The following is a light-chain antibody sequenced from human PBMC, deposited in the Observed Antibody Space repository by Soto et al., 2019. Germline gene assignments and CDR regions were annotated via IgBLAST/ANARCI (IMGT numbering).Light chain of an antibody. CDR3: GSYTSSSSWV. V-gene: IGLV2-14*03. CDR2: DVS. J-gene: IGLJ3*02. Sequence: QSALTQPASVSGSPGQSITVSCTGSSSDVGTYNSVSWYQQHPGKAPKLIIYDVSNRPSGVSNRFSGSESGNTASLTISGLQTEDEADYYCGSYTSSSSWVFGGGTKLTVL. CDR1: SSDVGTYNS.